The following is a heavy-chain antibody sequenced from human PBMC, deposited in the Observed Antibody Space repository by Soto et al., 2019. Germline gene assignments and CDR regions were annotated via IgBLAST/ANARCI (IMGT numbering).Heavy chain of an antibody. CDR2: MNPNSGNT. CDR1: GYTFTSYD. CDR3: ATHYYDSSGYFVY. V-gene: IGHV1-8*01. Sequence: ASVKVSCKASGYTFTSYDINWVRQATGQGLEWMGWMNPNSGNTGYAQKFQGRVTMTRDTSISTAYMELSRLRSDDTAVYYCATHYYDSSGYFVYWGQGTLVTVSS. J-gene: IGHJ4*02. D-gene: IGHD3-22*01.